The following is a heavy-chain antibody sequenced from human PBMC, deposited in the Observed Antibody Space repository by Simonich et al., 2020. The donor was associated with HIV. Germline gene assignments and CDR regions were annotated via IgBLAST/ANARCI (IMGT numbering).Heavy chain of an antibody. D-gene: IGHD2-2*01. CDR2: TNHSEST. V-gene: IGHV4-34*01. CDR1: VGSFSGYY. Sequence: QVQLQQWGAGLLKPSETLSLTCAVYVGSFSGYYWSWIRQPPRKGLEWIGETNHSESTNYNPSLKSRATISVDTSKNQFSLKLSSVTAADTAVYYCARGFYQRLYYFDYLGQGTLVTVSS. J-gene: IGHJ4*02. CDR3: ARGFYQRLYYFDY.